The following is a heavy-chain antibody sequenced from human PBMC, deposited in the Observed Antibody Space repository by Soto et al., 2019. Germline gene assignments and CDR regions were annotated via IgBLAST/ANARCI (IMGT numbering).Heavy chain of an antibody. D-gene: IGHD3-22*01. CDR3: AIVGVIGPGSDY. J-gene: IGHJ4*02. CDR2: IIPILGIA. V-gene: IGHV1-69*02. Sequence: SVKVSCKASGGTFSSYTISWVRQAPGQGLEWMGRIIPILGIANYAQKFQGRVTITADKSSSTAYMELSSLRSEDTAVYYCAIVGVIGPGSDYWVQGTLDPVSS. CDR1: GGTFSSYT.